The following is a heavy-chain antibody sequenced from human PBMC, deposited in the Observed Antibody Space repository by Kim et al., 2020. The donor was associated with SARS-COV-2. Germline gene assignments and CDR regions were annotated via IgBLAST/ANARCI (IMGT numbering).Heavy chain of an antibody. J-gene: IGHJ4*02. Sequence: ASVKVSCKASGYTFTSYYMHWVRQAPGQGLEWMGIINPSGGSTSYAQKFQGRVTMTRDTSTSTVYMELSSLRSEDTAVYYCARDLLSITMVRGDGIFDYWGQGTLVTVSS. CDR3: ARDLLSITMVRGDGIFDY. CDR1: GYTFTSYY. V-gene: IGHV1-46*01. CDR2: INPSGGST. D-gene: IGHD3-10*01.